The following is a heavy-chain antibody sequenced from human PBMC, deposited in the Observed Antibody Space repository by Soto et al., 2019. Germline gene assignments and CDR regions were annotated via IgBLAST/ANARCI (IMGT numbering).Heavy chain of an antibody. Sequence: QVQLVQSGAEVKKPGASVKVSCKTPGYIFTRYNIHWVRQAPGQRLEWMAWINVGNGNTRYSQKFQGRLTLTRDTXXXXXXXXXXXXXXXXXXXXXXXXXXXXDDCLDSWGQGTLVTVSS. D-gene: IGHD2-21*02. CDR1: GYIFTRYN. V-gene: IGHV1-3*01. CDR3: XXXXXXDDCLDS. CDR2: INVGNGNT. J-gene: IGHJ4*02.